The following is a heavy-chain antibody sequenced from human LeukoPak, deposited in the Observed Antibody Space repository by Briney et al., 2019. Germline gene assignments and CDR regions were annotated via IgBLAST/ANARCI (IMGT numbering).Heavy chain of an antibody. Sequence: SETLSLTCTVSGASISNHYWSWIRQPPGKGLEWIGYIYNSGSTNYNPSLKSRVTISVDTSKNQFSLKLSSVTAADTAVYYCAGWFTSSYDYWGQGTPVTVSS. D-gene: IGHD3-10*01. CDR2: IYNSGST. CDR3: AGWFTSSYDY. CDR1: GASISNHY. V-gene: IGHV4-59*11. J-gene: IGHJ4*02.